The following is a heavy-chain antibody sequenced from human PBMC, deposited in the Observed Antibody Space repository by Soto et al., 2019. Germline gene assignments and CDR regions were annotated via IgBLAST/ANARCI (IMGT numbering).Heavy chain of an antibody. J-gene: IGHJ4*02. CDR1: GFIFSNYG. Sequence: QVQLVESGGGVVQPGRSLRLSCAGSGFIFSNYGMHWVRQAPGKGLEWVAFISYDGSDILYADSVKGRFTSSRDNSKSTLFLHMNRPRAEDTAVYFCAIVRVADSPLDHWGQGSLVTVSS. CDR3: AIVRVADSPLDH. D-gene: IGHD3-10*02. CDR2: ISYDGSDI. V-gene: IGHV3-30*03.